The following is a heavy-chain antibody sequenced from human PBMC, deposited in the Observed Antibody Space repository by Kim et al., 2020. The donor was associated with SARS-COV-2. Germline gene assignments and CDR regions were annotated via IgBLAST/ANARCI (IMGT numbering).Heavy chain of an antibody. CDR1: GFTFGDYA. D-gene: IGHD3-9*01. CDR3: TRDRTYYEIFPHGMDV. V-gene: IGHV3-49*04. Sequence: GGSLRLSCTASGFTFGDYAMSWVRQAPGKGLEWVGFIRSKAYGGTTEYAASVKGRFTIPRDDSKSIAYLQMNSLKTEDTAVYYCTRDRTYYEIFPHGMDVWGQGTTVTVSS. J-gene: IGHJ6*02. CDR2: IRSKAYGGTT.